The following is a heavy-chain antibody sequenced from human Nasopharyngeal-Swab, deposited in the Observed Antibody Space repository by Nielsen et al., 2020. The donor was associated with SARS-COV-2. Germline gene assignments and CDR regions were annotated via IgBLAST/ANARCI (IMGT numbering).Heavy chain of an antibody. CDR2: IYYSGSI. J-gene: IGHJ4*02. CDR3: ARVEGSPYGSGSYSIDY. V-gene: IGHV4-59*01. Sequence: SETLSLTCTVSGGSISSYYWSWIRQPPGKGLEWIGYIYYSGSINYNPSLKSRVTVSVDTSKNQFSLKLSSVTAADTAVYYCARVEGSPYGSGSYSIDYWGQGTLVTVSS. D-gene: IGHD3-10*01. CDR1: GGSISSYY.